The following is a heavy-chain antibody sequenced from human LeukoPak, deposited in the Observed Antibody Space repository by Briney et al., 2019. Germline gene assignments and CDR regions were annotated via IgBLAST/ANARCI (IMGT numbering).Heavy chain of an antibody. CDR1: GYTLTELS. CDR2: FDPEDGET. D-gene: IGHD3-22*01. Sequence: GASVKVSCKVSGYTLTELSMHWVRQAPGKGLEWMGGFDPEDGETIYAQKFQGRVTMTEDTSTDTAYMELSSLRSEDTAVYYCATGVPYYYDSSGYRAFDIWGQGTMVTVSS. V-gene: IGHV1-24*01. CDR3: ATGVPYYYDSSGYRAFDI. J-gene: IGHJ3*02.